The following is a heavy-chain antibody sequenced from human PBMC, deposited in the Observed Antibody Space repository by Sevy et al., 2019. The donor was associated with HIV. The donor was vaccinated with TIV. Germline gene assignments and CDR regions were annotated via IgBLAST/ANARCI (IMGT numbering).Heavy chain of an antibody. CDR1: RYSLSEIS. V-gene: IGHV1-24*01. CDR2: FDPEDGET. J-gene: IGHJ6*02. CDR3: ATLDFWSDHPFYGTDV. Sequence: ASVKVSCKVSRYSLSEISMHWVRQAPGKGLEWMGGFDPEDGETIYAQKFQGRVTMTEDTSTDTAYMELRRLTSEDTAVYYCATLDFWSDHPFYGTDVLGQGTTVTVSS. D-gene: IGHD3-3*01.